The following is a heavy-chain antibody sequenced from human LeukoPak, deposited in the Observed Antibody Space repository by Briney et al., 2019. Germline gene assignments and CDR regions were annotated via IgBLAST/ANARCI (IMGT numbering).Heavy chain of an antibody. CDR3: ARGVDSSGWYRVGNWFDP. V-gene: IGHV4-61*02. CDR1: GGSISSGSYY. Sequence: PSETLSLTCTVSGGSISSGSYYWSWIRQPAGKGLEWIGRIYTSGSTNYNPSLKSRVTMSVDTSKNQFSLKLSSVTAADTAVYYCARGVDSSGWYRVGNWFDPWGQGTLVTVSS. D-gene: IGHD6-19*01. J-gene: IGHJ5*02. CDR2: IYTSGST.